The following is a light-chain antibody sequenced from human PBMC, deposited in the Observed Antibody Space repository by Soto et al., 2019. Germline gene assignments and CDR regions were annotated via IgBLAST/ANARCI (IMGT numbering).Light chain of an antibody. CDR1: QSVTSGT. CDR2: GAS. J-gene: IGKJ1*01. V-gene: IGKV3-20*01. Sequence: EIVLTQSPDTLSLSPGERATLSCRASQSVTSGTLAWYQQKPGQAPRLLIYGASSRATGIPDRFSGSGSGTDFTLTISRLEPEDFAVYYCQQYDSSPLTFGQGTKVEIK. CDR3: QQYDSSPLT.